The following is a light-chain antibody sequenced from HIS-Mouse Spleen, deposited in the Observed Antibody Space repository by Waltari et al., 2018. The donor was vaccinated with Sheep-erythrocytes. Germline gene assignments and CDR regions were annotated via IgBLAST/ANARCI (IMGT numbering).Light chain of an antibody. Sequence: QSALTQPASVSGSPGQSITISCTGTSSDVGSYNLVSWYQQHPGKAPKLMIYDVSKRPSGGLDRFSGSTSGNTASLTISGLQAEDEADYYCCSYAGSYNHVFATGTKVTVL. CDR3: CSYAGSYNHV. J-gene: IGLJ1*01. CDR2: DVS. V-gene: IGLV2-23*02. CDR1: SSDVGSYNL.